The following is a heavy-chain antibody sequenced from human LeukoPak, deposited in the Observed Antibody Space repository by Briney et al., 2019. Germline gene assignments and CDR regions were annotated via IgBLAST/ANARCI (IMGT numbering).Heavy chain of an antibody. CDR3: ARELARVAARPGGVDY. V-gene: IGHV3-48*01. Sequence: GGSLRLSCAASGFTFSVYSMNWVRQAPGKGLEWLSYISTSSSVIYYADSVKGRFTISRGNAKNSLYLQMNSLRAEDTAVYYCARELARVAARPGGVDYWGQGTLVTVSS. J-gene: IGHJ4*02. CDR2: ISTSSSVI. D-gene: IGHD6-6*01. CDR1: GFTFSVYS.